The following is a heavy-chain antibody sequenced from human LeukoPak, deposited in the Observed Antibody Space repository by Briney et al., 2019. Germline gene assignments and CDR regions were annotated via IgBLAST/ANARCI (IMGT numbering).Heavy chain of an antibody. CDR2: IKEDGSET. J-gene: IGHJ4*02. D-gene: IGHD6-13*01. V-gene: IGHV3-7*02. Sequence: GGSLRLSCAASGFTLGSYWMTWVRQAPRKGLEWAAAIKEDGSETYYVDSVKGRFTISRDNAKNSLYLQMSSLRAEDTAVYYCARWPIAAAPPVYYFDYWGQGTLVTVSS. CDR1: GFTLGSYW. CDR3: ARWPIAAAPPVYYFDY.